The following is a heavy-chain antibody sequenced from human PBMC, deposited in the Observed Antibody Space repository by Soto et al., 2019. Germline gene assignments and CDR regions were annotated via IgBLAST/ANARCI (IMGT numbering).Heavy chain of an antibody. V-gene: IGHV1-46*01. CDR1: GYTFTSYY. CDR3: ARGPYLWQQLVLSYYYGMDV. Sequence: ASVKVSCKASGYTFTSYYMHWVRQAPGQGLEWMGIINPSGGSTSYAQKFQGRVTMTRDTSTSTVYMELSSLRSEDTAVYYCARGPYLWQQLVLSYYYGMDVWGQGTTVTVSS. J-gene: IGHJ6*02. CDR2: INPSGGST. D-gene: IGHD6-13*01.